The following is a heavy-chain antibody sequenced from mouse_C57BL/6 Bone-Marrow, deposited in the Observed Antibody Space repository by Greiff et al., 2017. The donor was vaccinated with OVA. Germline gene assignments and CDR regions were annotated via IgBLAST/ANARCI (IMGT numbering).Heavy chain of an antibody. D-gene: IGHD1-1*01. CDR1: GFNIKDDY. V-gene: IGHV14-4*01. J-gene: IGHJ2*01. CDR3: TPVLLLRFCFDY. Sequence: VQLQQSGAELVRPGASVKLSCTASGFNIKDDYMHWVKQRPEQGLAWIGWIDPENGDTEYDSKFQGKATITADTSSNTAYLQLSSLTSEDTAVYDYTPVLLLRFCFDYWGQGTTLTVSS. CDR2: IDPENGDT.